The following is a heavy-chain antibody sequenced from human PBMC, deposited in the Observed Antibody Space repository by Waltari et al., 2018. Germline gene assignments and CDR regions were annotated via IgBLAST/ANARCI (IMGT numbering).Heavy chain of an antibody. V-gene: IGHV1-69*01. Sequence: QVQLVQSGAEVKKPGSSVKVSCKASGGTISSYVLSWVRQAPGQGFEWMGGIIPVFGTANYAQRFQDRVTITADESSTTAYMELKSLTSEDTAVYYCVRDGYCRGSRCYGLPMDAFDLWGQGTRVTVSS. D-gene: IGHD2-2*03. CDR2: IIPVFGTA. CDR3: VRDGYCRGSRCYGLPMDAFDL. CDR1: GGTISSYV. J-gene: IGHJ3*01.